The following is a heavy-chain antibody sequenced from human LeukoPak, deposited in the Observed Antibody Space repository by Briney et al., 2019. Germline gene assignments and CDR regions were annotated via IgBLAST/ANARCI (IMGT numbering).Heavy chain of an antibody. J-gene: IGHJ6*04. D-gene: IGHD3-10*02. V-gene: IGHV3-48*04. CDR1: GYSFSTSS. Sequence: GGSLRLFCAASGYSFSTSSMHWVRQAPGKGLEWLSYISSSRSAIYYGDSVKGRFTISRDNAKNSLYLQMNSLRAEDTAVYYCAELGITMIGGVWGRGTTVTISS. CDR2: ISSSRSAI. CDR3: AELGITMIGGV.